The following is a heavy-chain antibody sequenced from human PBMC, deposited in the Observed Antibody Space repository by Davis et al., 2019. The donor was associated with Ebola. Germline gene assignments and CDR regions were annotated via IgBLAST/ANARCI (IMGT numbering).Heavy chain of an antibody. D-gene: IGHD6-19*01. V-gene: IGHV3-23*01. CDR3: AKVSRIAVAGTNDY. J-gene: IGHJ4*02. CDR1: GFVLSSYV. Sequence: GESLKIPCAASGFVLSSYVMSWVRQAPGKGLEWVSAISGSGDSTYYADSVKGRFTISRDNSKNTLFLQMNSLRAEDTAVYYCAKVSRIAVAGTNDYWGQGTLVTVSS. CDR2: ISGSGDST.